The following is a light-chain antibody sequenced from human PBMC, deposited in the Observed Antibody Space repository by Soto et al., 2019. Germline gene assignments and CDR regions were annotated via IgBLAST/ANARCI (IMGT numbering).Light chain of an antibody. CDR2: EGN. Sequence: QSVLTQPASVSGSPGQSITISCTGTSSDVGSYNLVSWYQQHPGKAPKLIIYEGNKRPSGVPDRFSGSKTGNTASLTVSGLQADDEADYYCTSYAGDNNYLFGTGTKLTVL. CDR1: SSDVGSYNL. CDR3: TSYAGDNNYL. V-gene: IGLV2-23*01. J-gene: IGLJ1*01.